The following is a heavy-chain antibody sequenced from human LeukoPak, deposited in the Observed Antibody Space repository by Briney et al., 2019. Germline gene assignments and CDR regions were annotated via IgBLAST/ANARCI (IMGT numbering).Heavy chain of an antibody. CDR3: ARLTHSYYPYTSGYYPYYYMDV. CDR1: GASISSSDYY. J-gene: IGHJ6*03. V-gene: IGHV4-39*02. Sequence: PSETLSLTCSVSGASISSSDYYWGWIRQPPGKGLEWIGRINYSGSTYYSPSLKSRVTISVDTSKNHFSLRLTSMAAADPAVYYWARLTHSYYPYTSGYYPYYYMDVWGKGTTVTVSS. CDR2: INYSGST. D-gene: IGHD3-22*01.